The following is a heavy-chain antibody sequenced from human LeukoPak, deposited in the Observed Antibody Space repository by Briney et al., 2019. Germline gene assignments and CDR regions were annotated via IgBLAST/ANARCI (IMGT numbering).Heavy chain of an antibody. V-gene: IGHV1-8*03. J-gene: IGHJ4*02. D-gene: IGHD5-12*01. CDR1: GYTFTSYD. CDR3: ARDPPKVVEVAAFASYYFDY. Sequence: ASVKVSCKASGYTFTSYDINWVRQATGQGLEWMGWMNPNSGNTGYAQKFQGRVTITRNTSISTAYMELSSLRSEDTAVYYCARDPPKVVEVAAFASYYFDYWGQGTLVTVSS. CDR2: MNPNSGNT.